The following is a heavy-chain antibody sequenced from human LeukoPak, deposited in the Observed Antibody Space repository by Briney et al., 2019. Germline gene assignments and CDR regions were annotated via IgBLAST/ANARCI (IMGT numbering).Heavy chain of an antibody. V-gene: IGHV4-59*01. Sequence: SETLFLTCTVSGGSISSYYWSWIRQPPGKGLEWIGYIYYSGSTNYNPSLKSRVTISVDTSKNQFSLKLSSVTAADTAVYYCARVGSSGWYFISWGQGTLVTVSS. D-gene: IGHD6-19*01. CDR2: IYYSGST. CDR3: ARVGSSGWYFIS. J-gene: IGHJ4*02. CDR1: GGSISSYY.